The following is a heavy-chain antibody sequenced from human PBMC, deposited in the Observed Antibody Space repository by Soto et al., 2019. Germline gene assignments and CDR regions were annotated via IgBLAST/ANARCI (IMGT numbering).Heavy chain of an antibody. CDR2: TCYRSKWYN. J-gene: IGHJ6*02. Sequence: SDTLSLTCAISGNSVSSNSAAWNWIRQSPSRGLEWLRRTCYRSKWYNDYAVSVKSRIAINPVTSKNQLSRQLNSVTPEDTAVYYCARQSSSNYYGGLDVWGQGTTVTVS. CDR3: ARQSSSNYYGGLDV. V-gene: IGHV6-1*01. CDR1: GNSVSSNSAA. D-gene: IGHD6-6*01.